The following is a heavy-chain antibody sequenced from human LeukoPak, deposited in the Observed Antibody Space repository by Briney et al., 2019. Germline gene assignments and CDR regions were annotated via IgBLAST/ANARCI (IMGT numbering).Heavy chain of an antibody. CDR1: GFTFSRYW. J-gene: IGHJ6*04. Sequence: RGSLRLSCAASGFTFSRYWMTWVRQAPGKGLEWVANINRDGSEKYYVDSVKGRFTISRTNAKNSLYLQMNSLRAEDTAVYYCARYCTSSSCYSLDVRGTGTTVTVSS. CDR3: ARYCTSSSCYSLDV. CDR2: INRDGSEK. D-gene: IGHD2-2*01. V-gene: IGHV3-7*01.